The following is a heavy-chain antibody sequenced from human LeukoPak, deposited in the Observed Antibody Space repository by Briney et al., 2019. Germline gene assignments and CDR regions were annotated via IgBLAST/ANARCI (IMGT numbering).Heavy chain of an antibody. D-gene: IGHD5-18*01. CDR2: ILPIFGTA. CDR1: GYTFTGYY. Sequence: ASVKVSCKASGYTFTGYYMHWVRQAPGQGLEWMGWILPIFGTANYAQKFQGRVTITTDESTSTAYMEMSSLRSEDTAVYYCASPREDTGGYSYGYFYAFDIWGQGTMVTVSS. V-gene: IGHV1-69*05. J-gene: IGHJ3*02. CDR3: ASPREDTGGYSYGYFYAFDI.